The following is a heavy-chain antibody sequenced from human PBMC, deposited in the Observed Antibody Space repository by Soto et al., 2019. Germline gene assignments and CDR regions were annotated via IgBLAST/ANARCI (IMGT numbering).Heavy chain of an antibody. V-gene: IGHV3-30*18. CDR1: GVTFTTYG. CDR3: AKLVLFGPGALDI. J-gene: IGHJ3*02. CDR2: ISYDGSNK. D-gene: IGHD3-10*01. Sequence: QVQLVESGGGVVQPGRSLRLSCVVSGVTFTTYGMHWVRQAPGKGLEWVAVISYDGSNKKYVDSVTGRFTISRDKYKNTVYLKMTSLRAEDTCVYYCAKLVLFGPGALDIWGQGTMVTVSS.